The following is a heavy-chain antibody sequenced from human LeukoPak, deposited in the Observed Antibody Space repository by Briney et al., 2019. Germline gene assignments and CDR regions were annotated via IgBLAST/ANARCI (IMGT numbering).Heavy chain of an antibody. CDR1: GFTVTNAW. J-gene: IGHJ4*02. CDR2: ISYDGSNK. Sequence: GGSLRLSCAASGFTVTNAWMSWVRQAPGKGLEWVAVISYDGSNKYYADSVKGRFTISRDNSKNTLYLQMNSLRAEDTAVYYCAKAIYRYQLLWNDYWGQGTLVTVSS. CDR3: AKAIYRYQLLWNDY. D-gene: IGHD2-2*01. V-gene: IGHV3-30*18.